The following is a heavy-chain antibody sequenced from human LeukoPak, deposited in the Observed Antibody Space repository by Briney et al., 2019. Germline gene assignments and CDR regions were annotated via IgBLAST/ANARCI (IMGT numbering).Heavy chain of an antibody. CDR1: GGSISSSSYY. CDR3: ARASQFYVWGSYRHLDS. V-gene: IGHV4-39*07. CDR2: IYYSGST. Sequence: SETLSLTCTVSGGSISSSSYYWGWIRQPPGKGLEWIGSIYYSGSTYYNPSLKSRVTISVDTSKNQFSLKLSSVTAADTAVYYCARASQFYVWGSYRHLDSWGQGTLVTVSS. J-gene: IGHJ4*02. D-gene: IGHD3-16*02.